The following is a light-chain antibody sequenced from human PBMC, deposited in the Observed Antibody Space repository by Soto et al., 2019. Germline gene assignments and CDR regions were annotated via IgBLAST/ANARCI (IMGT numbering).Light chain of an antibody. V-gene: IGLV2-23*02. CDR3: CSHAGTYTLV. CDR1: STDVGNYKF. J-gene: IGLJ3*02. CDR2: EVT. Sequence: QSALTQPASVSGSPGQSLTISCTGSSTDVGNYKFVSWYQLHPGQAPKLMIYEVTKRPSGTSNRFSGSNSGNTASLTISGLQPEDEADYYCCSHAGTYTLVFGGGTKVTVL.